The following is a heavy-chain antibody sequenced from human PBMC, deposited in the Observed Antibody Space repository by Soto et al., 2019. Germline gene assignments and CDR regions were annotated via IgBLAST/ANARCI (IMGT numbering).Heavy chain of an antibody. CDR3: AHLVPGPLSFAY. Sequence: QITLKESGPSLINPTQTLALTCTFSGFSFNTRGVGVAWIRQPPGKTLEWLAVIYWDNDRRYRPSLTDRLSITKDMSTKQVVLTMTNVDPVDTGTYYWAHLVPGPLSFAYWGQGALVTVSS. J-gene: IGHJ4*02. CDR1: GFSFNTRGVG. CDR2: IYWDNDR. V-gene: IGHV2-5*02. D-gene: IGHD6-19*01.